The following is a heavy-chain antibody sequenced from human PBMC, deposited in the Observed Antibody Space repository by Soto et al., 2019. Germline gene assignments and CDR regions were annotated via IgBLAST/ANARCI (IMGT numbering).Heavy chain of an antibody. CDR3: ASRSSGWYFDY. J-gene: IGHJ4*02. CDR1: GFTFSSYA. Sequence: EVQLLESGGGLVQPGGSLRLSCAASGFTFSSYAMNWVRQAPGKGLEWVSVISGSGDSTYYADSVKGRFTISRDNSKNTLYLQMNSLRAEDTALYYCASRSSGWYFDYWGQGTLITVSS. D-gene: IGHD6-19*01. CDR2: ISGSGDST. V-gene: IGHV3-23*01.